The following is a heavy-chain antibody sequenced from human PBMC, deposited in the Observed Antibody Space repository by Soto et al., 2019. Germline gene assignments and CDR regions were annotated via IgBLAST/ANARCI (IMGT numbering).Heavy chain of an antibody. V-gene: IGHV1-2*02. CDR3: AKGSMVGTRANCFDP. J-gene: IGHJ5*02. CDR2: INPTNGGT. D-gene: IGHD1-26*01. CDR1: GDTFTYYD. Sequence: GASGKVSWPACGDTFTYYDMHWVRQAPGQGLELMGWINPTNGGTNYAQNFQGRVTMTRDTSISTAYMELGRLRPDDTAVYYCAKGSMVGTRANCFDPWGKAPLVTVAS.